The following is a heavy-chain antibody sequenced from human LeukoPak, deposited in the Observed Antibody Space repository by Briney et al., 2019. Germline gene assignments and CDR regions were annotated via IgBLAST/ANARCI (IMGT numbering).Heavy chain of an antibody. J-gene: IGHJ6*03. V-gene: IGHV1-18*01. Sequence: ASVKVSCKASGYTFTSYGISWVRQAPGQGLEWMGWISAYNGNTNYAQKLQGRVTMTTDTSTSTAYMELRSLRSNDTAVYYCARGDYGSGSYYNENCYYMDVWGKGTTVTVSS. CDR2: ISAYNGNT. CDR1: GYTFTSYG. CDR3: ARGDYGSGSYYNENCYYMDV. D-gene: IGHD3-10*01.